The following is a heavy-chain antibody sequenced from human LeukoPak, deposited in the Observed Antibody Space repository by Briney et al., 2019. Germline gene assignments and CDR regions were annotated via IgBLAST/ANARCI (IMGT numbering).Heavy chain of an antibody. Sequence: SETLSLTCTVSGGSISSGGYYWSWIRQHPGKGLEWIVYIYYSGNTYYNPSLKSRVTISVDTSKNQFSLKLSSVTAADTAVYYCARGRFDRRYYYDSSGYYIDYWGRGTLVTVSS. V-gene: IGHV4-31*03. D-gene: IGHD3-22*01. J-gene: IGHJ4*02. CDR1: GGSISSGGYY. CDR3: ARGRFDRRYYYDSSGYYIDY. CDR2: IYYSGNT.